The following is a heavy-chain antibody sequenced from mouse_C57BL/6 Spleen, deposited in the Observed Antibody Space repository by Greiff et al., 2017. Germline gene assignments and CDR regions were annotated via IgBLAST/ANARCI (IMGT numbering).Heavy chain of an antibody. CDR3: ARHGDYDGTYAMDY. V-gene: IGHV5-6*01. CDR1: GFTFSSYG. CDR2: ISSGGSYT. Sequence: EVKLVESGGDLVKPGGSLKLSCAASGFTFSSYGMSWVRQTPDKRLEWVATISSGGSYTYYPDSVKGRFTISRDNAKNTLYLQMSSLKSEDTAMXYCARHGDYDGTYAMDYWGQGTSVTVSS. J-gene: IGHJ4*01. D-gene: IGHD2-4*01.